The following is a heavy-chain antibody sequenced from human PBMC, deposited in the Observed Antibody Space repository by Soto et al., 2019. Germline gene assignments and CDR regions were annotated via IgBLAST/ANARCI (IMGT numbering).Heavy chain of an antibody. V-gene: IGHV5-51*01. J-gene: IGHJ1*01. CDR3: ARHGVQGAISYFQH. D-gene: IGHD3-10*01. CDR1: GYSFTNYW. Sequence: GESLKISCKGSGYSFTNYWIGWVRQMPGKGLEWMGIIYPGDSDIRYSPSFEGQVTISADKSITTAYLQWSSLKASDTAMYYCARHGVQGAISYFQHWGQGTLVTVSS. CDR2: IYPGDSDI.